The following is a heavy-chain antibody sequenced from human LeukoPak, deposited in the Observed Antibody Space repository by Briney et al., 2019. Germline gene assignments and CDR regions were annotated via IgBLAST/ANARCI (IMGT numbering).Heavy chain of an antibody. D-gene: IGHD6-13*01. Sequence: ASVKVSCKASGYTFTGSYIHWVRQAPGQGLEWMGRINPNSGGTNYAQKFQGRVTMTRDTSISTAYMELSRLRSDDTAVYYCARDSSSTDYYMDVWGKGTTVTVSS. CDR1: GYTFTGSY. J-gene: IGHJ6*03. CDR2: INPNSGGT. CDR3: ARDSSSTDYYMDV. V-gene: IGHV1-2*06.